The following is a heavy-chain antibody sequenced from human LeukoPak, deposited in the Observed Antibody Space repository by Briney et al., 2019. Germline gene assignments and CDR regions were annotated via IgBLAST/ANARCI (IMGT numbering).Heavy chain of an antibody. CDR3: ARVTMVRRDLYNWFDP. D-gene: IGHD3-10*01. J-gene: IGHJ5*02. V-gene: IGHV1-18*01. CDR1: GYTFTSCG. Sequence: ASVKVSYKASGYTFTSCGISWVRQAPGQGLEWMGWISAYNGNTNYAQKLQGRVTMTTDTSTSTAYMELRSLRSDDTAVYYCARVTMVRRDLYNWFDPLGQGTLVPVSS. CDR2: ISAYNGNT.